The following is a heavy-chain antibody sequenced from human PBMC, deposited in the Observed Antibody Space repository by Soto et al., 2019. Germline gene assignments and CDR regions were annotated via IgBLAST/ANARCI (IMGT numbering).Heavy chain of an antibody. Sequence: QLQLQESGPGLVKPSETLSLTCSVSGDSINSDNYYWGWIRQPPGKGLEWIGSIYYRGNTYYNPSINTRVTISLDKSKSQFSLKLNSVTAADSAVYFCARLEGLATISYYFDYWGQGTLVTVSS. D-gene: IGHD3-9*01. J-gene: IGHJ4*02. CDR2: IYYRGNT. CDR1: GDSINSDNYY. CDR3: ARLEGLATISYYFDY. V-gene: IGHV4-39*01.